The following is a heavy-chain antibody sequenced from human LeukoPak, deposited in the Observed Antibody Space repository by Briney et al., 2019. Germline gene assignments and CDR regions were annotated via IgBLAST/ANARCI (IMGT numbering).Heavy chain of an antibody. Sequence: GRSLRLSCTGSGYTFGDYAMSWVRQSPGKGLEWVSLIRSKAFGGATEYAASVKGRFTISRDDSKSIAYLQMNSLKTEDTAMYYCTRDGGTLDYWGQGTLVTVSS. CDR3: TRDGGTLDY. D-gene: IGHD3-16*01. CDR2: IRSKAFGGAT. CDR1: GYTFGDYA. V-gene: IGHV3-49*04. J-gene: IGHJ4*02.